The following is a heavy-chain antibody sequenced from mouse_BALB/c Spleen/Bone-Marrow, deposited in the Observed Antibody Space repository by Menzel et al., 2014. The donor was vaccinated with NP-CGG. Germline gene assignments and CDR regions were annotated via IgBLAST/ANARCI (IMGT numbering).Heavy chain of an antibody. CDR2: IWAGGST. D-gene: IGHD2-3*01. CDR1: GFSLTSYG. V-gene: IGHV2-9*02. CDR3: ARDRGYYKDVGDY. Sequence: VQLQQSGPGLVSPSQRLSITCTVSGFSLTSYGLHWVRQPPGKGLEWLGVIWAGGSTNYNSALMSRLSISKDNSESQVFLKMNSLQTDDTAIYYCARDRGYYKDVGDYWGQGTTLTVSS. J-gene: IGHJ2*01.